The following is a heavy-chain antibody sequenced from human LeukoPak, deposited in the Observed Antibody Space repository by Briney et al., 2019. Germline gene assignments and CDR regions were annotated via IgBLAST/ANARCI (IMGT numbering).Heavy chain of an antibody. J-gene: IGHJ4*02. D-gene: IGHD1-1*01. CDR2: ISGSGGST. V-gene: IGHV3-23*01. CDR3: AKNPRLEGWIYFDS. Sequence: PGGSLRLSCAASGFTFSSYAMSWVRQAPGKGLEWVSAISGSGGSTYYADSVKGRFTISRGNSKNTLYLQMNSLRAEDTAVYYCAKNPRLEGWIYFDSWGQGILVTVSS. CDR1: GFTFSSYA.